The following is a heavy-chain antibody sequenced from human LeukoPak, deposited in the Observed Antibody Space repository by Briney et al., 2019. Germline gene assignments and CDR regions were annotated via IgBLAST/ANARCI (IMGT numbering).Heavy chain of an antibody. CDR2: IYYSGST. CDR1: GGSISSYY. D-gene: IGHD3-22*01. CDR3: ARSLYYYDSSGLDAFDI. J-gene: IGHJ3*02. V-gene: IGHV4-59*01. Sequence: PSETLSLTCTVSGGSISSYYWSWIRQPPGKGLEWIGYIYYSGSTNYNPSLKSRVTISVDTSKNQFSLKLSSVTAADTAVYYCARSLYYYDSSGLDAFDIWGQGTMVTVSS.